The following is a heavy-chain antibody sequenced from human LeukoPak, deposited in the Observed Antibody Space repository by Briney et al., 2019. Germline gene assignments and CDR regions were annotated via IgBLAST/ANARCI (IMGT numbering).Heavy chain of an antibody. J-gene: IGHJ6*03. CDR3: ANWYYDFWRGYYPYNYYYMDV. CDR1: GFTFDNYG. Sequence: GGSLRLSCAASGFTFDNYGMSWVRQAPGKGLEWVSAISGSGGSTYYADSVKGRFTISRDNSKNTLYLQMNSLRAEDTAVYYCANWYYDFWRGYYPYNYYYMDVWGKGTTVTVSS. D-gene: IGHD3-3*01. V-gene: IGHV3-23*01. CDR2: ISGSGGST.